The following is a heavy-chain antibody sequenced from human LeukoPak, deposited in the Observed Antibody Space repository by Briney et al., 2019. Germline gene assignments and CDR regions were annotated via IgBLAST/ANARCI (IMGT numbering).Heavy chain of an antibody. Sequence: GASVKVSCKASGYTFTSYGISWVRQAPGQGLEWMGWISAYNGNTNYAQKLQGRVTMTTDTSTGTAYMELRSLRSDDTAVYYCARYLGANGYYYYMDVWGKGTTVTVSS. CDR2: ISAYNGNT. V-gene: IGHV1-18*01. CDR3: ARYLGANGYYYYMDV. CDR1: GYTFTSYG. J-gene: IGHJ6*03. D-gene: IGHD4/OR15-4a*01.